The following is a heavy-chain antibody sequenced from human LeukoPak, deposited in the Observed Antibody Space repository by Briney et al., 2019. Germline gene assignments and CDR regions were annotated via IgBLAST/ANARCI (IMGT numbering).Heavy chain of an antibody. CDR2: INPNSGGT. Sequence: ASVKVSCKASGYTFTGYYMHWVRQAPGQGLEWMGWINPNSGGTNYAQKFQGRVTVTRDTSISTAYMELSRLRSDDTAVYYCARTVTFYYDSSGYLGLDYWGQGTLVTVSS. D-gene: IGHD3-22*01. CDR3: ARTVTFYYDSSGYLGLDY. CDR1: GYTFTGYY. J-gene: IGHJ4*02. V-gene: IGHV1-2*02.